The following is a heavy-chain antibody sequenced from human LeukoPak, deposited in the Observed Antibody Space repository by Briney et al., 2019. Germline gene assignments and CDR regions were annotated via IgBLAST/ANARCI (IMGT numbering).Heavy chain of an antibody. V-gene: IGHV3-30*02. Sequence: PGGSLRLSCAASGFTFSSYGMHWVRQAPGKGLEWVAFIRFDGSNKYYADSVKGRFTISRDNSKDTLHLQMNSLRGEDTAMYYCARDRVGASSAFDIWGQGTMVTVSS. CDR2: IRFDGSNK. CDR3: ARDRVGASSAFDI. D-gene: IGHD1-26*01. CDR1: GFTFSSYG. J-gene: IGHJ3*02.